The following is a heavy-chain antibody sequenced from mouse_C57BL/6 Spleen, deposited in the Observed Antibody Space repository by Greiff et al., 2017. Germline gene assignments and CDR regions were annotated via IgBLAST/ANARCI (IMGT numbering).Heavy chain of an antibody. J-gene: IGHJ2*01. CDR1: GYAFSSSW. CDR3: ARSPYDCYYLYFDY. CDR2: IYPGDGDT. Sequence: QVQLQQSGPELVKPGASVKISCKASGYAFSSSWMNWVKQRPGKGLEWIGRIYPGDGDTNYNGKFKGKATLTADKSSSTAYMQLSSLTSEDSAVYFCARSPYDCYYLYFDYWGQGTTLTVSS. D-gene: IGHD2-3*01. V-gene: IGHV1-82*01.